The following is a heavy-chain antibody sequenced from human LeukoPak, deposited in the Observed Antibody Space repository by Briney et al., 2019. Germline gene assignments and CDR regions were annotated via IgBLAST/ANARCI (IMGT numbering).Heavy chain of an antibody. CDR2: ISGNGGSA. CDR3: VKAQYDFWSGLDY. Sequence: GGSLRLSCSASGFTFSRYPMHWVRQAPGKGLEYVSAISGNGGSAYYADSVRGRFTISRDNSKNTLYLQMSSLRTEDTAIYYCVKAQYDFWSGLDYWGQGTLVTVSS. D-gene: IGHD3-3*01. CDR1: GFTFSRYP. J-gene: IGHJ4*02. V-gene: IGHV3-64D*09.